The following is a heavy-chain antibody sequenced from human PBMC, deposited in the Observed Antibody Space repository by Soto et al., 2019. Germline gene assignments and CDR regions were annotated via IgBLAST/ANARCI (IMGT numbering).Heavy chain of an antibody. J-gene: IGHJ4*02. CDR3: ASGLVTTLHY. V-gene: IGHV4-30-2*01. Sequence: TLSVRCGVSGGSISSGGYSWSWIRQPPGKGLEWIGYIYHSGSTYYNPSLKSRVTISVDRSKNQFSLKLSSVTAADTAVYYCASGLVTTLHYWGQGTLVTSPQ. D-gene: IGHD4-17*01. CDR1: GGSISSGGYS. CDR2: IYHSGST.